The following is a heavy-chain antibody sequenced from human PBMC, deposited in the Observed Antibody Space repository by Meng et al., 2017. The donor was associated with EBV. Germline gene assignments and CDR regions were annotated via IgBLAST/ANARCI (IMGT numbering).Heavy chain of an antibody. J-gene: IGHJ5*01. Sequence: EVQLLEFGGALVQPGGSLRLSCTVSGFSFNTYGVAWVRQAPGKGPEWVAGIGGSGGIINYADSVKGRLTISTDKSKNTLFLQMNSLRVEDTAIYYCAKSRGWDLLAWLDSWGHGTLVTVSS. CDR1: GFSFNTYG. CDR2: IGGSGGII. V-gene: IGHV3-23*01. CDR3: AKSRGWDLLAWLDS. D-gene: IGHD2-15*01.